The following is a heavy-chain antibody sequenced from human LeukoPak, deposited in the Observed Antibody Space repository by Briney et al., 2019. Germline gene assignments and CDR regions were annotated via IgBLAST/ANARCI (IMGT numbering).Heavy chain of an antibody. J-gene: IGHJ5*02. V-gene: IGHV3-7*01. CDR2: IKQDGSEK. CDR1: GFTFSSYW. D-gene: IGHD3-3*01. Sequence: GGSLRLSCAASGFTFSSYWMSWVRQAPGKGLEWVANIKQDGSEKYYVDSVKGRFTISRDNAKNSLYLQMSSLRAEDTAVYYCARDLVFGVPEFDPWGQGTLVTVSS. CDR3: ARDLVFGVPEFDP.